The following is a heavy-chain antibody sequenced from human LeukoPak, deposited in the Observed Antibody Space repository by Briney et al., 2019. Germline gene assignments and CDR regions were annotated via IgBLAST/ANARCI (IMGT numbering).Heavy chain of an antibody. Sequence: GRSLRLSCAASGFTSSSYAMHWVRQAPGKGLEWVAVISYDGSNKYYADSVKGRFTISRDTSKNTLYLQMNSLRAEDTAVYYCARERGGDCTTTTCRYGMDVWGQGTTVTVSS. CDR3: ARERGGDCTTTTCRYGMDV. J-gene: IGHJ6*02. V-gene: IGHV3-30*14. D-gene: IGHD2-2*01. CDR1: GFTSSSYA. CDR2: ISYDGSNK.